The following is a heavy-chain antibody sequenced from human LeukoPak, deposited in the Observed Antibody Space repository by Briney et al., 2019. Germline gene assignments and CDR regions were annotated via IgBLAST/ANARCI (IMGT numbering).Heavy chain of an antibody. CDR3: ATGYSSSWCYFDY. CDR1: GFTFSTYS. CDR2: ISSSSSTI. J-gene: IGHJ4*02. V-gene: IGHV3-48*01. Sequence: GGSLRLSCAASGFTFSTYSMNWVRQAPGKGLEWVSYISSSSSTIYYADSVKGRFTISRDNSKNTLYLQMNSLRAEDAAVYYCATGYSSSWCYFDYWGQGTLVTVSS. D-gene: IGHD6-13*01.